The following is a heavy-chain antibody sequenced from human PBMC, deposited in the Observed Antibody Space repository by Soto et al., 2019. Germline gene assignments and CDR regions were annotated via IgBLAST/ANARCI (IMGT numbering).Heavy chain of an antibody. CDR2: IYYDGSIK. CDR3: ARDMAGSGWTFDH. V-gene: IGHV3-30-3*01. Sequence: GGGLRLSCAASGFTFRTYAMHGVRQAPGKGLEWVAVIYYDGSIKYYKESVKGRFTISRDNSKNTMYLEMNSLRPEDTAIYYCARDMAGSGWTFDHWGQGTLVTVSS. CDR1: GFTFRTYA. D-gene: IGHD6-19*01. J-gene: IGHJ4*02.